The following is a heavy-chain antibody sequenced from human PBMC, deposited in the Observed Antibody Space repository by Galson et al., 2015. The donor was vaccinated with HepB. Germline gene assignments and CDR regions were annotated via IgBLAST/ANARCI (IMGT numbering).Heavy chain of an antibody. J-gene: IGHJ5*02. V-gene: IGHV3-11*06. CDR3: ARDSIPYDFWSGYYEVAWFDP. D-gene: IGHD3-3*01. CDR2: ISSSSSYT. Sequence: SLRLSCAASGFTFSDYYMSWIRLAPGKGLEWVSYISSSSSYTNYADSVKGRFTISRDNAKNSLYLQMNSLRAEDTAVYYCARDSIPYDFWSGYYEVAWFDPWGQGTLVTVSS. CDR1: GFTFSDYY.